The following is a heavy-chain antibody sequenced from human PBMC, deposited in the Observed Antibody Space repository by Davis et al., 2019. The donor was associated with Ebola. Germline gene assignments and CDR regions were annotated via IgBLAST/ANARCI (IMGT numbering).Heavy chain of an antibody. CDR1: GYSFLNYW. CDR2: IDPSDSYT. Sequence: GESLKISCKASGYSFLNYWISWVRHLPGRGLEWIGRIDPSDSYTDYSPSFQGHVSISADKSTNTAYLQWRSLQPSGTAIYYCARRDQNYYYGMDVWGQGTTVTVSS. CDR3: ARRDQNYYYGMDV. V-gene: IGHV5-10-1*01. J-gene: IGHJ6*02.